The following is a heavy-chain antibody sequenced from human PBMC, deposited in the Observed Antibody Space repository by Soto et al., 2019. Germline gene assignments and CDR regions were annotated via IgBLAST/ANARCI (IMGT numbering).Heavy chain of an antibody. CDR2: IIPIFSTP. D-gene: IGHD3-22*01. CDR3: ARPIQYYFDTSAQSAWFDP. Sequence: QVQLVQSGAEVKKPGSSVKVSCKTSGGTFGSYAISWVRQAPGQGLEWMGGIIPIFSTPNYAQKFQGRVTSTADDSTSTANMELSSLRAEDTAVYYCARPIQYYFDTSAQSAWFDPWGQGTLVTVSS. J-gene: IGHJ5*02. CDR1: GGTFGSYA. V-gene: IGHV1-69*12.